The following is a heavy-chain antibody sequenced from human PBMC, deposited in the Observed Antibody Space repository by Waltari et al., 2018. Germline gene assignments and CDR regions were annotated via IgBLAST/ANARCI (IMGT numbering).Heavy chain of an antibody. CDR3: ARGSITGTMGY. CDR1: GGSISSYY. V-gene: IGHV4-59*01. J-gene: IGHJ4*02. D-gene: IGHD1-7*01. Sequence: QVQLQESGPGLVKPSETLSLTCTVSGGSISSYYWSWIRQPPGKGLEWIGYIYYSGSTNYNPSLTSRVTISVDTSKNQFSLKLSSVTAADTAVYYCARGSITGTMGYWGQGTLVTVSS. CDR2: IYYSGST.